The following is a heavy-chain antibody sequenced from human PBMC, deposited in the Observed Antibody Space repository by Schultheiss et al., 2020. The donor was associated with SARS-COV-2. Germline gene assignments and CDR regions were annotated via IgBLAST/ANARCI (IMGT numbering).Heavy chain of an antibody. J-gene: IGHJ6*02. V-gene: IGHV4-4*02. CDR3: ARVDGWGYYYYGMDV. CDR1: GGSISSSNW. Sequence: SETLSLTCAVSGGSISSSNWWSWVRQPPGKGLEWIGYIYYSGSTNYNPSLKSRVTISVDKSKNQFSLKLSSVTAADTAVYYCARVDGWGYYYYGMDVWGQGTTVTVSS. D-gene: IGHD5-24*01. CDR2: IYYSGST.